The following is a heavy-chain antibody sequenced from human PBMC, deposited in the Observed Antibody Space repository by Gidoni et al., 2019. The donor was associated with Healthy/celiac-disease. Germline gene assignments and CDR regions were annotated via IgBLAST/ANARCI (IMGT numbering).Heavy chain of an antibody. CDR3: ARAGITMVRGVIIHNWFDP. CDR2: IYYSGST. Sequence: QVQLQESGPGLVKPSETLSLTCTVPGGSISSYYWSWIRQPPGKGLEWIGYIYYSGSTNYNPSLKSRGTISVDTSKNQFSLKLSSVTAADTAVYYCARAGITMVRGVIIHNWFDPWGQGTLVTVSS. D-gene: IGHD3-10*01. CDR1: GGSISSYY. V-gene: IGHV4-59*01. J-gene: IGHJ5*02.